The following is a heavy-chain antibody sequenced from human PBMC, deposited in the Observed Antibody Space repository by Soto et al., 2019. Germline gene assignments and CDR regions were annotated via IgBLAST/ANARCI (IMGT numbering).Heavy chain of an antibody. V-gene: IGHV3-23*01. CDR3: AKGSIAYCGGDCPAFDY. Sequence: GGSLRLSCAASGFTFSSYAVSWVRQAPGKGLEWVSAISGSGGSTYYADSVKGRFTISRDNSKNTLYLQMNSLRAEDTAVYYCAKGSIAYCGGDCPAFDYWGQGTLVTVSS. D-gene: IGHD2-21*02. CDR1: GFTFSSYA. J-gene: IGHJ4*02. CDR2: ISGSGGST.